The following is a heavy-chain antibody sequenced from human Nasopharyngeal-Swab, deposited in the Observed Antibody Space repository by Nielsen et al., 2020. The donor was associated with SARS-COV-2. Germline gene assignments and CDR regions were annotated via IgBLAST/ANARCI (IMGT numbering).Heavy chain of an antibody. D-gene: IGHD1-26*01. CDR3: ARDMVLLPYSGSYPDAFDI. J-gene: IGHJ3*02. CDR1: GFTFSSYW. CDR2: VKEDGSKR. Sequence: GEPLNLSCAASGFTFSSYWMTWVRQAPGNGPEWVATVKEDGSKRYYGDSMKGRFTISRDNSKNTLYLQMNSLRAEDTAVYYCARDMVLLPYSGSYPDAFDIWGQGTMVTVSS. V-gene: IGHV3-7*01.